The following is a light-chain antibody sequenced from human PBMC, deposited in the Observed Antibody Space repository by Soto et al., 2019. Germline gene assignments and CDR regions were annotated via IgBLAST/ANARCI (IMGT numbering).Light chain of an antibody. Sequence: QSVLTQPPSVSGAPGQRVTISCTGSSSNIGAGYDVHWYQQLPGTAPKLLIYGSINRPSGVPDRFSGSKSGTSASLAITGLQAEDEADYYCQSYDISLSGLFGGGTKVTVL. CDR2: GSI. J-gene: IGLJ2*01. CDR3: QSYDISLSGL. V-gene: IGLV1-40*01. CDR1: SSNIGAGYD.